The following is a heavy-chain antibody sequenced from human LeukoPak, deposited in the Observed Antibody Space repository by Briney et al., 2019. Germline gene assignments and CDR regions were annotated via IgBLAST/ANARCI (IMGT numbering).Heavy chain of an antibody. CDR2: ISYDGSNK. Sequence: GGSLRLSCAASGFTFSSYGMHWVRQAPGKGLEWVAVISYDGSNKYYADSVKGRFTISRDNSKNTLYLQMNSLRAEDTAVYYCAKRMDIVATAKDYFDYWGQGTLVTVSS. J-gene: IGHJ4*02. V-gene: IGHV3-30*18. CDR1: GFTFSSYG. CDR3: AKRMDIVATAKDYFDY. D-gene: IGHD5-12*01.